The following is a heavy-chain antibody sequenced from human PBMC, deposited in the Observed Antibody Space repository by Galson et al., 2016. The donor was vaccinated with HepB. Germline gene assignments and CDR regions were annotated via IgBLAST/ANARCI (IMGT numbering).Heavy chain of an antibody. CDR2: ISWDGRDK. CDR3: VRDFGVTIFGVANPDV. CDR1: GFTFSHYA. D-gene: IGHD3-3*01. Sequence: SLRLSCAVSGFTFSHYAMHWVRQAPGKGLEWVAVISWDGRDKLYADSVKGRVSLSRDNSKNTLDLQLSSLRLEDTAVYSCVRDFGVTIFGVANPDVWGQGTTVTVSS. V-gene: IGHV3-30*04. J-gene: IGHJ6*02.